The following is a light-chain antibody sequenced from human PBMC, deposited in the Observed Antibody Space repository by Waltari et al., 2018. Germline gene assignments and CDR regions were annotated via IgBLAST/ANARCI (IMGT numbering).Light chain of an antibody. Sequence: DIQMTQSPSSLSASVGDRVTITCRASQSISSYLNWYQQKPGKAPKLLISAASSLKSGVPSRFRGSGSGTDFTLTISSLRPEDFATYYCQQSYSTPRTFGQGTKVEIK. CDR2: AAS. V-gene: IGKV1-39*01. CDR3: QQSYSTPRT. J-gene: IGKJ1*01. CDR1: QSISSY.